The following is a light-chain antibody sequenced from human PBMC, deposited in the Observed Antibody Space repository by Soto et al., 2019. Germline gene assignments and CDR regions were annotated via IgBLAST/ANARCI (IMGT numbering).Light chain of an antibody. CDR2: AAS. CDR3: QQYNSERT. Sequence: DIQMTQSPSTLSASVRDRVTITCRASQSISGRLAWYQQKPGKAPKLLIYAASSLESGVPSRFSGSGSGTEFILTISSLQPDDFATYYCQQYNSERTFGQGTKVDIK. CDR1: QSISGR. V-gene: IGKV1-5*01. J-gene: IGKJ1*01.